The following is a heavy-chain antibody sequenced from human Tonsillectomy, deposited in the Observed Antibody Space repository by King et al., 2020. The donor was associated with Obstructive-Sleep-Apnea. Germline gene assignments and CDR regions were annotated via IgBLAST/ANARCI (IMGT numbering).Heavy chain of an antibody. J-gene: IGHJ6*02. CDR1: GFTFSSYA. V-gene: IGHV3-23*04. CDR3: AKQKSYCSGGSCYPSGMDV. CDR2: ISGTGGST. D-gene: IGHD2-15*01. Sequence: VQLVESGGGLVQPGGSLRLSCAASGFTFSSYAMSWVRQAPGKGLEWVSQISGTGGSTYYADSVQGRFIISRDNSKNTLYLQMNSLRAEDTAIYYCAKQKSYCSGGSCYPSGMDVWGQGTPVTVSS.